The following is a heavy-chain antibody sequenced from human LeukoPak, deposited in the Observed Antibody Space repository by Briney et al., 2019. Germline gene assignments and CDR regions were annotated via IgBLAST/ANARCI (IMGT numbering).Heavy chain of an antibody. D-gene: IGHD3-9*01. Sequence: TGGSLRLSCAASGFTFSSYGMHWVRQPPGKGLEWIGSLYYSGSTYYNPSLKSRVTISLDTSKNQFSLKLSSVTAADTAVYFCAREGNNYDILTGYRGFDPWGQGTLVTVSS. CDR2: LYYSGST. J-gene: IGHJ5*02. V-gene: IGHV4-39*07. CDR3: AREGNNYDILTGYRGFDP. CDR1: GFTFSSYG.